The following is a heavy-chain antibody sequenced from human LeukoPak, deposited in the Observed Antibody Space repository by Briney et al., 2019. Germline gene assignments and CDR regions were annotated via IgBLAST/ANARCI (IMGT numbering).Heavy chain of an antibody. Sequence: ASVKVSCQASGGNFSSYAISWVRKAPGQGLVWMGGIIPIFGTANHAQKFKGRVTITAEESTSTAYMEQSSLRSEDKAVYYCARDGRYYYDSSGYYYSSDYWVQGTLVTVSS. CDR1: GGNFSSYA. J-gene: IGHJ4*02. V-gene: IGHV1-69*13. CDR2: IIPIFGTA. D-gene: IGHD3-22*01. CDR3: ARDGRYYYDSSGYYYSSDY.